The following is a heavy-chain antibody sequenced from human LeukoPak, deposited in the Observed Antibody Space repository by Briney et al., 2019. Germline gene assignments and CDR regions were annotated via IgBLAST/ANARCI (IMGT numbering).Heavy chain of an antibody. Sequence: PGGSLRLSCAASGFTFSDYYVSWIRQAPGKGLEWVSYISSSGSTIYYADSVKGRFTISRDNTKNSLYLQMNSLRAEDTAVYYCARGSSYSSGWYPNSDFDYWGQGTLVTVSS. CDR3: ARGSSYSSGWYPNSDFDY. CDR2: ISSSGSTI. CDR1: GFTFSDYY. V-gene: IGHV3-11*01. D-gene: IGHD6-19*01. J-gene: IGHJ4*02.